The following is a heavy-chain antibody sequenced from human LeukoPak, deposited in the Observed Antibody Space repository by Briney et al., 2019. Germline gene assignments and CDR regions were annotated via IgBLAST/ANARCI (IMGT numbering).Heavy chain of an antibody. Sequence: SETLSLTCAVYGGSFSGYYWSWIRQPPGKGLEWIGEINHSGSTNYNPSLKSRVTISVDTSKNQFSLKLSSVTAADTAVYYCARHGVEGYTLPMERFDPWGQGTLVTVSS. CDR2: INHSGST. D-gene: IGHD3-3*01. J-gene: IGHJ5*02. CDR3: ARHGVEGYTLPMERFDP. CDR1: GGSFSGYY. V-gene: IGHV4-34*01.